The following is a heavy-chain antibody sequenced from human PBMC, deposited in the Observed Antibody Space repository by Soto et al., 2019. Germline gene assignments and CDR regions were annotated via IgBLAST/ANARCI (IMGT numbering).Heavy chain of an antibody. V-gene: IGHV5-51*01. CDR1: GYSFTSYW. J-gene: IGHJ6*02. D-gene: IGHD1-26*01. Sequence: GESLKISCKGSGYSFTSYWIGWVRQMPGKGLEWMGIIYPGDSDTRYSPSFQGQVTISADKSISTAYLQWSSLKASDTAMYYCARLGGATWDNYYYYGMDAWGQGTTVTVSS. CDR2: IYPGDSDT. CDR3: ARLGGATWDNYYYYGMDA.